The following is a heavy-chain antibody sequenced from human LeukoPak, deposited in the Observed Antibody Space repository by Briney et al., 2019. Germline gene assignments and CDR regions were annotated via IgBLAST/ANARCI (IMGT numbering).Heavy chain of an antibody. CDR1: GFTFSSYG. Sequence: AGGSLRLSCAASGFTFSSYGMHWVRQAPGKGLEWVAVISYDGSNKYYADSVKGRFTISRDNSKNTLYLQMNSLRAEDTAVYYCAKDRRPMIVVVIPGLDFDYWGQGTLVTVSS. J-gene: IGHJ4*02. CDR2: ISYDGSNK. V-gene: IGHV3-30*18. D-gene: IGHD3-22*01. CDR3: AKDRRPMIVVVIPGLDFDY.